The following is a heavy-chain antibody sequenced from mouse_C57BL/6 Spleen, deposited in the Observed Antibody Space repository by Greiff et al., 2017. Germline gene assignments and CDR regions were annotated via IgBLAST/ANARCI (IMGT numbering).Heavy chain of an antibody. D-gene: IGHD1-1*01. Sequence: QLQESGPELVKPGASVKISCKASGYSFTDYNMNWVKQSNGKSLEWIGVINPNYGTTSYNQKFKGKATLTVDQSSSTAYMQLNSLTSEDSAVYYCARVVYYGSSFKGYAMDYWGQGTSVTVSS. V-gene: IGHV1-39*01. CDR2: INPNYGTT. CDR1: GYSFTDYN. J-gene: IGHJ4*01. CDR3: ARVVYYGSSFKGYAMDY.